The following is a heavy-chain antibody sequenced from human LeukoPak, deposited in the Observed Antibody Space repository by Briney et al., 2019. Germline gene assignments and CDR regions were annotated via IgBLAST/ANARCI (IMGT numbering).Heavy chain of an antibody. D-gene: IGHD5-18*01. V-gene: IGHV3-23*01. CDR3: AKIDGYSYGPDAFDI. Sequence: GGSLRLSCAASGFTFSSYATSWVRQAPGKGLEWVSAISGSGGSTYYADSVKGRFTISRDNSKNTLYLQMNSLRAEDTAVYYCAKIDGYSYGPDAFDIWGQGTMVTVPS. CDR1: GFTFSSYA. CDR2: ISGSGGST. J-gene: IGHJ3*02.